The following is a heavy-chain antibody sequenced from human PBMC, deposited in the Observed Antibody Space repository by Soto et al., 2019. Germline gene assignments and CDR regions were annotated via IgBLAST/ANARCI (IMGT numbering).Heavy chain of an antibody. V-gene: IGHV3-23*01. CDR2: IGGSGHST. J-gene: IGHJ5*02. CDR3: ARGLSGSGASTWFAP. CDR1: RFAFSSYA. D-gene: IGHD3-10*01. Sequence: EVQLLESGGGLVQPGGSLRLSCATSRFAFSSYAMSWVRQAPGKGLEWVSAIGGSGHSTFYADSVRGRLTISRDNSDSTLYLQMASLRAEATAFYSVARGLSGSGASTWFAPWGQGTLVTVSS.